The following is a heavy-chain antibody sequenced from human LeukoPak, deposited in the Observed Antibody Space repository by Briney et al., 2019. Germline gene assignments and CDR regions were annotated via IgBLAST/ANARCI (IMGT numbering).Heavy chain of an antibody. Sequence: GTSVKASCKASGLTFTSSAVQWVRQARGQRLEWIGWIVVGSGNTNYAQKFQERVTITRDMSTSTAYMELSSLRSEDTAVYYCAADPNPDGVQVYWGQGTLVTVSP. V-gene: IGHV1-58*01. D-gene: IGHD1-14*01. J-gene: IGHJ4*02. CDR2: IVVGSGNT. CDR3: AADPNPDGVQVY. CDR1: GLTFTSSA.